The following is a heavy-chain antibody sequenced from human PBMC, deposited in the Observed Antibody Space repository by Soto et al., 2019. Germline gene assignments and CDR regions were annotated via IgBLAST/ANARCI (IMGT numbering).Heavy chain of an antibody. CDR1: GGSISSGGYY. CDR3: ASDRDGYSHFDY. D-gene: IGHD2-15*01. V-gene: IGHV4-31*03. CDR2: IYYSGST. J-gene: IGHJ4*02. Sequence: QVQLQESGPGLVKPSQTLSLTCTVSGGSISSGGYYWSWIRQHPGKGLEWIGYIYYSGSTYYNPSLKSRLTISVDTSKSQFSLNLSSVTAADTAVYYCASDRDGYSHFDYWGQGTLVTVSS.